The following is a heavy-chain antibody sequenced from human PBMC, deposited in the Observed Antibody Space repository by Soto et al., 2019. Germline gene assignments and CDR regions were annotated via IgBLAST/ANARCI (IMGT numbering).Heavy chain of an antibody. D-gene: IGHD3-16*01. CDR1: GFTFSSYE. V-gene: IGHV3-48*03. CDR3: ARDHVIWGYFYYYYGMDV. Sequence: RLSCAASGFTFSSYEMNWVRQAPGKGLEWVSYISSSGSTIYYADSVRGRFTISRDNAKNSLYLQMNSLRAEDTAVYYCARDHVIWGYFYYYYGMDVWGQGTTVTVSS. CDR2: ISSSGSTI. J-gene: IGHJ6*02.